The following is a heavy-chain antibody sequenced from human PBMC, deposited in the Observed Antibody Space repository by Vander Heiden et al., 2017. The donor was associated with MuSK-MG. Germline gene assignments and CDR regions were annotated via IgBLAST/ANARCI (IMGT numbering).Heavy chain of an antibody. D-gene: IGHD2-2*01. Sequence: EVRLVESGGGLVQPGGSLRLSCAASGFTFSSYEMNWVRQAPGKGLEWVSYISSSGSTIYYADSVKGRFTISRDNAKNSLYLQMNSLRAEDTAVYYCARGGYCSSTSCRYFDLWGRGTLVTVSS. J-gene: IGHJ2*01. CDR3: ARGGYCSSTSCRYFDL. CDR1: GFTFSSYE. CDR2: ISSSGSTI. V-gene: IGHV3-48*03.